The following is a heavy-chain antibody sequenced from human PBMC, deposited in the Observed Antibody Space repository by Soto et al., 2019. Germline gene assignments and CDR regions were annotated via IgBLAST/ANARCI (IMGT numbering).Heavy chain of an antibody. CDR2: MNPTSGET. D-gene: IGHD2-15*01. Sequence: QEQLVQSGAEVKKPGASVKVSCKTSGYTFTDYDINWVRQATGQGLEWIGWMNPTSGETGYAQKFQGRVTMTRSASLRTAYLELSSLRSAATAVYYCARVAVAARPRWYNWFDPWGQGTLVTVSS. V-gene: IGHV1-8*01. CDR3: ARVAVAARPRWYNWFDP. J-gene: IGHJ5*02. CDR1: GYTFTDYD.